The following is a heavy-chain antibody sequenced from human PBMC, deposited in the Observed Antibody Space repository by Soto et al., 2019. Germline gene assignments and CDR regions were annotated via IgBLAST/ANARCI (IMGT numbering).Heavy chain of an antibody. D-gene: IGHD4-17*01. Sequence: QVQLRESGPGLVRPSETLSLTCSVSGGAITDYYWSWIRQPPGKGLEWIGYIYDSGSTTYNAALKSRVTISADTSKNQFSLDLRSVTAADTAVYYCARRNYGEEGYFFDFWGQGLLVTVSS. J-gene: IGHJ4*02. V-gene: IGHV4-59*08. CDR1: GGAITDYY. CDR2: IYDSGST. CDR3: ARRNYGEEGYFFDF.